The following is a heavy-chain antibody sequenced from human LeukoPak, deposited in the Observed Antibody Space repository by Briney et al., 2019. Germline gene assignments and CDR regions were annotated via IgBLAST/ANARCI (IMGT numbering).Heavy chain of an antibody. D-gene: IGHD3-10*01. CDR2: INHSGST. CDR1: GDSISSGDYY. Sequence: QASETLSLTCTVSGDSISSGDYYWSWIRQPAGKGLEWIGEINHSGSTNYNPSLKSRVTISVDTSKNQFSLKLSSVTAADTAVYYCASLTYYYGPNWFDPWGQGTLVTVSS. J-gene: IGHJ5*02. CDR3: ASLTYYYGPNWFDP. V-gene: IGHV4-61*10.